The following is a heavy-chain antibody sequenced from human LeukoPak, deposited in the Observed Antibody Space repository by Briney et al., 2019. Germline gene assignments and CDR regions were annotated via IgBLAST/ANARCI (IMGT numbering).Heavy chain of an antibody. CDR2: ISGSGGST. J-gene: IGHJ4*02. CDR3: AKDDEFWSGYYSPFH. D-gene: IGHD3-3*01. CDR1: GFTFTSYA. V-gene: IGHV3-23*01. Sequence: GGSLRLSCAASGFTFTSYALSWVRQAPGKGLEWVSAISGSGGSTYYADSVKGRFTISRDNSKNTLYLQMNSLRAEDTAVYYCAKDDEFWSGYYSPFHWGQGTLVTVSS.